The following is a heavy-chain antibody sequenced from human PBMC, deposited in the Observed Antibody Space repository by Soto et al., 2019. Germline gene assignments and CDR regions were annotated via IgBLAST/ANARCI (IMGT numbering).Heavy chain of an antibody. V-gene: IGHV3-23*01. J-gene: IGHJ2*01. CDR2: ISVSGGST. D-gene: IGHD5-12*01. CDR1: VFTFSSYS. Sequence: PGGSLRLSCAASVFTFSSYSMSLVRQAPGKGLECVSAISVSGGSTYYADSVKGRFTISRENSKNTLYLQMNSLRAAHTAVYYCPKGIGYFFTGSGWYFALWGRGSMVTVSS. CDR3: PKGIGYFFTGSGWYFAL.